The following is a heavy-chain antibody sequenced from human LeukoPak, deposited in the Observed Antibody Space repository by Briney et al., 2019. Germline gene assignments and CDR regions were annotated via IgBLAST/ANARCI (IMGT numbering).Heavy chain of an antibody. V-gene: IGHV4-59*08. D-gene: IGHD3-10*01. CDR2: IYYSGST. CDR1: GGSISSYY. J-gene: IGHJ4*02. CDR3: ARHRGSGSPYFDY. Sequence: KPSETLSLTCTVSGGSISSYYWSWIRQPPGKGLEWIGYIYYSGSTKYNPSLKSRVTMTVDTSKNQFSLKLSSVTAADTAVYYCARHRGSGSPYFDYWGQGTLVTVSS.